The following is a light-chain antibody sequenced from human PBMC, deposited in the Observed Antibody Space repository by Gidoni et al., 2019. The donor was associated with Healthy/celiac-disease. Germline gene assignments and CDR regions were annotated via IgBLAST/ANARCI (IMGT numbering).Light chain of an antibody. Sequence: IVMTQSPYSLALSLGERATINCKSSQSVLYSSNNKNYLAWYQQKPGQPPKLLIYWASTRESGVPDRCSGSGSGTDSTLTISSLQAEDVAVYYCQQYYSTPLTFGGGTKVEIK. CDR1: QSVLYSSNNKNY. CDR2: WAS. J-gene: IGKJ4*01. V-gene: IGKV4-1*01. CDR3: QQYYSTPLT.